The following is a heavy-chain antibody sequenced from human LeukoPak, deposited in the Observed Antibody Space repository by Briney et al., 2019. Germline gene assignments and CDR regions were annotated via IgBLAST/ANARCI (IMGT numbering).Heavy chain of an antibody. V-gene: IGHV3-11*01. J-gene: IGHJ3*02. D-gene: IGHD2-21*01. CDR3: ASTPTAYRAFDI. CDR1: GFTFSDYY. CDR2: ISSSGSTI. Sequence: PGGSLRLSCAASGFTFSDYYMSWIRQAPGKGLEWVSYISSSGSTIYYADSEKGRFTISRDNAKNSLYLQMNSLRAEDTAVYYCASTPTAYRAFDIWGQGTMVTVSS.